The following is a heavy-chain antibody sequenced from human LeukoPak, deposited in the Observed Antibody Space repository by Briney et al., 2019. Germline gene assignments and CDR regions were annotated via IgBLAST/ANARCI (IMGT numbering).Heavy chain of an antibody. CDR3: ARDTLIAAAGNDAFDI. CDR2: IYYSGST. D-gene: IGHD6-13*01. J-gene: IGHJ3*02. V-gene: IGHV4-59*12. CDR1: GGSISSYY. Sequence: SETLSLTCTVSGGSISSYYWSWIRQPPGKGLEWIGYIYYSGSTNYNPSLKSRVTMSVDTSKNQFSLKLSSVTAVDTAVYYCARDTLIAAAGNDAFDIWGQGTMVTVSS.